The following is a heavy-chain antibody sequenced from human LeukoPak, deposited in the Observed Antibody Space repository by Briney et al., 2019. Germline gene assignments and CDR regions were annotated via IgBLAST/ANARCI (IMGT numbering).Heavy chain of an antibody. D-gene: IGHD3-10*01. CDR2: IYYSGGT. CDR1: GGSISSSSYY. J-gene: IGHJ5*02. V-gene: IGHV4-39*07. CDR3: ARLRYYYGSGSYSKWFDP. Sequence: SETLSLTCTVSGGSISSSSYYWGWIRQPPGKGLEWIGSIYYSGGTYYNPSLKSRVTISVDTSKNQFSLKLSSVTAADTAVYYCARLRYYYGSGSYSKWFDPWGQGTLVTVSS.